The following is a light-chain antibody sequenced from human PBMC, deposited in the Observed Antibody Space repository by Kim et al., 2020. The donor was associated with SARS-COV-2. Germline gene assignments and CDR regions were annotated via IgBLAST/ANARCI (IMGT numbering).Light chain of an antibody. J-gene: IGKJ5*01. Sequence: ATLSLSPGERATPSCRASQSVGTYLAWYQQKPGQAPRLLIYDASKRATGIPARFRGSGSGTDFTLTIGTLEPEDSAVYYCQQRGNFGQGTRLEIK. CDR3: QQRGN. CDR2: DAS. CDR1: QSVGTY. V-gene: IGKV3-11*01.